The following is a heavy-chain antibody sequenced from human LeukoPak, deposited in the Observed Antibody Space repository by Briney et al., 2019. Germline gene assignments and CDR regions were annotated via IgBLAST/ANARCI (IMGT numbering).Heavy chain of an antibody. Sequence: SETLSLTCTVSGGSISSYYWSWIRQPAGKGLEWIGRIYTSGSTNYNPSLKSRVTMSVDTSKDQFSLKLSSVTAADTAVYYCARKAVAGTYFDYWGQGTLVTVSS. J-gene: IGHJ4*02. CDR2: IYTSGST. CDR3: ARKAVAGTYFDY. D-gene: IGHD6-19*01. CDR1: GGSISSYY. V-gene: IGHV4-4*07.